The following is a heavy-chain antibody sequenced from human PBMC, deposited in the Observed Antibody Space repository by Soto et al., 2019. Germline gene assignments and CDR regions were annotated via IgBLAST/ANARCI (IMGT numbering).Heavy chain of an antibody. D-gene: IGHD2-21*01. CDR3: AREDSIRATKGNDD. CDR2: ISSSSSYI. V-gene: IGHV3-21*01. J-gene: IGHJ4*02. Sequence: PGGSLRLSCAASGFTFSSYSMNWVRQAPGKGLEWVSSISSSSSYIYYADSVKGRFTISRDNAKNSLYLQMNSLRAEDTAVYYCAREDSIRATKGNDDWGQGTLVTVSS. CDR1: GFTFSSYS.